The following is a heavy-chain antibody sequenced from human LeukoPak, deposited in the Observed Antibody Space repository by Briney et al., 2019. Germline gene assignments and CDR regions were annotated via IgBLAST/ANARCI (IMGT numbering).Heavy chain of an antibody. V-gene: IGHV1-8*01. D-gene: IGHD3-10*01. CDR2: MNPNSGNT. Sequence: GASLKVSCKASGYTFTSYDINWVRQATGQGVEWMGWMNPNSGNTGYAQKFQGRVTMTRKTSISTAYMELSSLRSEDTAVYYCARGGYYYGSGSYSHYYYYGMDVWGEGTTVTVSS. CDR1: GYTFTSYD. CDR3: ARGGYYYGSGSYSHYYYYGMDV. J-gene: IGHJ6*01.